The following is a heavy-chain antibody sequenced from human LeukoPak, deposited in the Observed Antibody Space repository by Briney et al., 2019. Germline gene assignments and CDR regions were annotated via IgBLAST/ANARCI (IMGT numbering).Heavy chain of an antibody. CDR3: AGSLPHRAAAGFDP. CDR1: GGSISSYY. D-gene: IGHD6-13*01. V-gene: IGHV4-59*01. Sequence: SETLSITCTVSGGSISSYYWSWIRQPPGKGLEWIGYIYYSGSTNYNPSLKSRVTISVDTSKNQFSLKLSSVTAADTAVYYCAGSLPHRAAAGFDPWGQGTLVTVSS. CDR2: IYYSGST. J-gene: IGHJ5*02.